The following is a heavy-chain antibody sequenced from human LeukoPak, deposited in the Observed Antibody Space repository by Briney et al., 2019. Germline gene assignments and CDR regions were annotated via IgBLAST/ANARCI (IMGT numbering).Heavy chain of an antibody. V-gene: IGHV3-53*01. CDR3: ARRPGN. J-gene: IGHJ4*02. Sequence: GGSLRLSCVASGFARGINYMSWVRQAPGKGLEWVSLIYSGGAIRYADSVKGRFTISRDSSKNTLFLQMNDLTVEDTARYYCARRPGNWGQGILVTVSS. CDR2: IYSGGAI. D-gene: IGHD1-14*01. CDR1: GFARGINY.